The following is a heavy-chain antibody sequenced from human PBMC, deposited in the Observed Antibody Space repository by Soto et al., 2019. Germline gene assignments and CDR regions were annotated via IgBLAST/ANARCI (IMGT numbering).Heavy chain of an antibody. CDR1: GFTFSSYS. CDR3: LRAYEYSSSSVAGWLDY. CDR2: ISSSSSYI. D-gene: IGHD6-6*01. V-gene: IGHV3-21*01. Sequence: GGSLRLSCAASGFTFSSYSMNWVRQAPGKGLEWVSSISSSSSYIYYADKVKGRFSISRDNAKNSLYLQMNNLRADDTALYYCLRAYEYSSSSVAGWLDYWCPGTLVSVSS. J-gene: IGHJ4*02.